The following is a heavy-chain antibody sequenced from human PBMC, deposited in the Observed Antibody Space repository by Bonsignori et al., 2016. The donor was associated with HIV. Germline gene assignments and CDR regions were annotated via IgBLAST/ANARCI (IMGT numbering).Heavy chain of an antibody. CDR3: TRGVGEGLGGYYVDAFDI. CDR2: IYSGGGT. V-gene: IGHV3-66*01. J-gene: IGHJ3*02. D-gene: IGHD3-22*01. Sequence: WIRQPPGKGLEWASVIYSGGGTYYADSVRGRYTISRDNSKNTLYLQMNSLRAEDTAVYYCTRGVGEGLGGYYVDAFDIWGQGTMVTVSS.